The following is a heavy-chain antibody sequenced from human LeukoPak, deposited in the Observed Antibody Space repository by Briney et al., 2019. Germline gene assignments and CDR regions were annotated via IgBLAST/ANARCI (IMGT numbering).Heavy chain of an antibody. J-gene: IGHJ6*03. Sequence: PGGSLRLSCEASGFTFSSYWMHWIRQPPGKGLEWIGYIYYSGSTNYNPSLKSRVTISVDTSKNQFSLKLSSVTAADTAVYYCAGNPSYYYYYMDVWGKGTTVTVSS. CDR3: AGNPSYYYYYMDV. V-gene: IGHV4-59*01. CDR1: GFTFSSYW. CDR2: IYYSGST.